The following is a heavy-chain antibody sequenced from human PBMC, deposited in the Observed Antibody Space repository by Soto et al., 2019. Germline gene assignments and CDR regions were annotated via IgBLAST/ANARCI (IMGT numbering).Heavy chain of an antibody. V-gene: IGHV4-31*03. CDR3: ARVGYSSFPEGHIVVEDV. Sequence: SETLSLTCTVSGGSISSGGYYWSWIRQHPGKGLEWIGYIYYSGSTYYNPSLKSRVTISVDTSKNQFSLKLSSVTAADTAVYYCARVGYSSFPEGHIVVEDVWGQGTTVTVSS. D-gene: IGHD2-21*01. CDR2: IYYSGST. J-gene: IGHJ6*02. CDR1: GGSISSGGYY.